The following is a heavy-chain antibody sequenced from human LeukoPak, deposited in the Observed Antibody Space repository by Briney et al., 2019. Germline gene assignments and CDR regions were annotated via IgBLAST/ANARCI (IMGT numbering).Heavy chain of an antibody. CDR2: IRGSGVST. J-gene: IGHJ4*02. Sequence: GGSPRLSCAASGFNFISYSMSWVRQAPGKGLEWVSVIRGSGVSTYYADSVKGRFTISRDNSKSTLYLQMNNLRAEDTAIYYCVKRQGSSASCYDYWGQETLVTVSS. CDR3: VKRQGSSASCYDY. CDR1: GFNFISYS. D-gene: IGHD2-2*01. V-gene: IGHV3-23*01.